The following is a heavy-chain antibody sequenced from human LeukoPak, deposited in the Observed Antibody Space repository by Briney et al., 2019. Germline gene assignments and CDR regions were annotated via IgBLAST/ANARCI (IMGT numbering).Heavy chain of an antibody. CDR3: ARGLYGSPGDY. D-gene: IGHD1-26*01. Sequence: GGSLRLSCAASGFTFSNFWMHWVRQAPGKGLVWVSRIKSDGSSTSYADSVKGRFTISRDNAKNTLYLQMNSLRAEDTAVYYCARGLYGSPGDYWGQGTLVTVSS. V-gene: IGHV3-74*01. CDR1: GFTFSNFW. J-gene: IGHJ4*02. CDR2: IKSDGSST.